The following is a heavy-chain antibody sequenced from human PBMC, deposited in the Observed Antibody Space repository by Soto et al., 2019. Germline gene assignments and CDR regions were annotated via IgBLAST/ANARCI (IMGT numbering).Heavy chain of an antibody. CDR3: ARGGSSDWQVAFDF. J-gene: IGHJ3*01. V-gene: IGHV4-34*01. CDR1: GGSFSGYF. D-gene: IGHD6-19*01. Sequence: PSETLSLTCAVYGGSFSGYFWTWIRQTPGKGLEWIGKVNHNGRNNYNPSLKSRVTISLDMSKNQISLKLTSVTAADTAVYYCARGGSSDWQVAFDFWGQGTMVT. CDR2: VNHNGRN.